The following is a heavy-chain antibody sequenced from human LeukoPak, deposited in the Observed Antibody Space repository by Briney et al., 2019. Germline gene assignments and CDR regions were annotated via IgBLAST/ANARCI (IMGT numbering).Heavy chain of an antibody. J-gene: IGHJ4*02. CDR3: ARQTYYYGSGTYYYYFDY. CDR2: IWSDATNK. Sequence: PGGSLRLSCAASGFTFSSYDMHWVRQGPGKGLEWVTAIWSDATNKYYADSVKGRFTISRDNSTNTLYLQMNSLRAEDTAVYFCARQTYYYGSGTYYYYFDYWGQGTLVTVSS. D-gene: IGHD3-10*01. V-gene: IGHV3-33*01. CDR1: GFTFSSYD.